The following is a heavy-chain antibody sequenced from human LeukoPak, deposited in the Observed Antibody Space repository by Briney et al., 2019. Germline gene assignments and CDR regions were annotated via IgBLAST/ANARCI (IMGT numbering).Heavy chain of an antibody. CDR2: ISSGSTTI. CDR3: ARDVEQWLVRVYYFDY. CDR1: GFTLSSYS. Sequence: RGSLRLSCATSGFTLSSYSMNWVRQAPGKGLEWVSYISSGSTTIYYADSVKGRFTISRDNAKNSLYLQMNSLRAEDTAVYYCARDVEQWLVRVYYFDYWGQGTLVTVSS. V-gene: IGHV3-48*01. J-gene: IGHJ4*02. D-gene: IGHD6-19*01.